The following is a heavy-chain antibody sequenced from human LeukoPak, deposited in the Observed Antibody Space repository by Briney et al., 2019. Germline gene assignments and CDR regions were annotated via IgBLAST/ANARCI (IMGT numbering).Heavy chain of an antibody. CDR1: GGSISSSSYY. CDR3: ARIQTGYQLLSMEFDY. J-gene: IGHJ4*02. D-gene: IGHD2-2*01. CDR2: IYYSGST. Sequence: SETLSLTCTVSGGSISSSSYYWGWIRQPPGKGLEWIGSIYYSGSTYYNPSLKSRVTISVDTSKNQFSLKLSPVTAADTAVYYCARIQTGYQLLSMEFDYWGQGTLVTVSS. V-gene: IGHV4-39*07.